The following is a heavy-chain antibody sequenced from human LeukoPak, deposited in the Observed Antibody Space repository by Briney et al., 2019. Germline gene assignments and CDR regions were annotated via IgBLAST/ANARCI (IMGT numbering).Heavy chain of an antibody. Sequence: GGPLRRSRAASGFTFSSYAMSLVRQPPGKRLEWVSAISGSGGSTYHADSVKGRFTISRDNSKNTLYLQMNSLRAEDTAVYYCAKDGDYGDPGYWGQGTLVTVSS. J-gene: IGHJ4*02. CDR2: ISGSGGST. CDR1: GFTFSSYA. D-gene: IGHD4-17*01. V-gene: IGHV3-23*01. CDR3: AKDGDYGDPGY.